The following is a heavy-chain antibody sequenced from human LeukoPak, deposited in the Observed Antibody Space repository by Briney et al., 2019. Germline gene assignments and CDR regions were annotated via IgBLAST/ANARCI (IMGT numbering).Heavy chain of an antibody. CDR1: GGSISSYY. Sequence: PSQTLSLTCTVSGGSISSYYWSWIRQPPGKGLEWIGYIYYSGGITNYNPSLKSRVTISVDTSKNQFSLKLSSVTAADTAVYYCVREVAARAFDIWGQGTMVTVSS. J-gene: IGHJ3*02. CDR2: IYYSGGIT. V-gene: IGHV4-59*01. D-gene: IGHD6-6*01. CDR3: VREVAARAFDI.